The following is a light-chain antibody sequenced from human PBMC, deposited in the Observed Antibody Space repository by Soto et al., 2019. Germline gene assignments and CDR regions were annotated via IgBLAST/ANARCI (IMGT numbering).Light chain of an antibody. CDR3: QQYNNWPRGT. J-gene: IGKJ1*01. Sequence: EAVLTQSPATLSVSPGEGATLSCRASQNVATNLAWYQQRPGQAPRLLIYGASKRAIGLPARFSGSGSGTEFTLTISRLQSEDFAVYYCQQYNNWPRGTVGQGTKVDIK. CDR2: GAS. V-gene: IGKV3-15*01. CDR1: QNVATN.